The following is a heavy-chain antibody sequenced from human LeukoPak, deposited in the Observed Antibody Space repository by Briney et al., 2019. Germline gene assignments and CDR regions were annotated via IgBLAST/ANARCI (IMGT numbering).Heavy chain of an antibody. V-gene: IGHV3-23*01. Sequence: GGSLRLSCAASGFTFSSYTMSWVRQAPGEGLEWVSTITTSDGNTYYADSVKGRFTVSRDNSKNTLFLQMNSLRAEDTAVYYCAKDGGLWVSAHWGDSWGRGTLVTISS. J-gene: IGHJ4*02. CDR2: ITTSDGNT. D-gene: IGHD7-27*01. CDR1: GFTFSSYT. CDR3: AKDGGLWVSAHWGDS.